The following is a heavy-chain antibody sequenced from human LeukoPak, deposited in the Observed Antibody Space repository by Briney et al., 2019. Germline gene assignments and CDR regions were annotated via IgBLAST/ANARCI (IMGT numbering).Heavy chain of an antibody. CDR2: ISYDGSNK. CDR3: AKQLFANWGYASFDY. D-gene: IGHD7-27*01. V-gene: IGHV3-30*18. CDR1: GFTFSSYG. J-gene: IGHJ4*02. Sequence: PGGSLRLSRAASGFTFSSYGMHWVRQAPGKGLEWVAVISYDGSNKYYADSVKGRFTISRDSSENTLYLQMNSLRAEDTAIYYCAKQLFANWGYASFDYWGQGTLVTVSS.